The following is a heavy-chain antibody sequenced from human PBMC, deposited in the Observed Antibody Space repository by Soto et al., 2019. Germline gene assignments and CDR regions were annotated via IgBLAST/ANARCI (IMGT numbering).Heavy chain of an antibody. J-gene: IGHJ3*01. V-gene: IGHV1-18*01. D-gene: IGHD3-22*01. CDR1: GYTFTSYG. CDR3: ARAFFYHGSDSRGYSFYAFDF. Sequence: QVQLVQSGAEVKKPGASVKVSCKASGYTFTSYGMSWVRQAPGQGLEWMGWISAHTGSSEYAQRFQGRVTMTADRSTGTAYMELRSLRSDATAVYYCARAFFYHGSDSRGYSFYAFDFWGPWTLVTVSS. CDR2: ISAHTGSS.